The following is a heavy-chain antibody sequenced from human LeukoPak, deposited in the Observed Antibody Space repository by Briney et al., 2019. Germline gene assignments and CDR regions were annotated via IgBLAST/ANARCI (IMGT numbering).Heavy chain of an antibody. J-gene: IGHJ4*02. CDR2: MNPSSGNT. V-gene: IGHV1-8*01. D-gene: IGHD6-19*01. CDR3: ARGIAVAGSGGFYY. CDR1: GYTFTSYD. Sequence: GESLKISCRGFGYTFTSYDIYWVRQATGQGLEWMGWMNPSSGNTGYAQKFQGRVTMTRNTSINTAYMELSSLRSEDTGVYYCARGIAVAGSGGFYYWGQETLVTVSS.